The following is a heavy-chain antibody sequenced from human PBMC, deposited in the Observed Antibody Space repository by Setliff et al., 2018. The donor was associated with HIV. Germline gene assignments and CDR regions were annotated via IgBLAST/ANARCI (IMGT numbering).Heavy chain of an antibody. J-gene: IGHJ4*02. D-gene: IGHD6-19*01. CDR3: ARVHASGWNYFDY. CDR1: GGSISSSY. V-gene: IGHV4-4*07. Sequence: SETLSLTCTVSGGSISSSYWSWIRQPAGKGLEWIGRIYTSGSTNYNPSLKSRVTMSIDTSKNHFSLRLSSVTAADTAVYYCARVHASGWNYFDYWGQGTLVTVSS. CDR2: IYTSGST.